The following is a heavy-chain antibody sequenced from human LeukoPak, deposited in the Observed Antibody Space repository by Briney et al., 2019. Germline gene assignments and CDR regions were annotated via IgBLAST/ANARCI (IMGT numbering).Heavy chain of an antibody. Sequence: SETLSLTCTVSGGSISSYYWSWIRQPPGKGLEWIGYIYYTGSTNYNPSLKSRVTISVDTSKNQFSLKLSSVTAADTAVYYCARFGSSWDQAFDIWGQGTMVTVSS. CDR2: IYYTGST. CDR3: ARFGSSWDQAFDI. V-gene: IGHV4-59*12. J-gene: IGHJ3*02. CDR1: GGSISSYY. D-gene: IGHD2-2*01.